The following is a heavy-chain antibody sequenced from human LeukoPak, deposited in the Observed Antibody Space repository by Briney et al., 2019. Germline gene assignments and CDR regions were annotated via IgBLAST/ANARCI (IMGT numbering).Heavy chain of an antibody. CDR1: GFTFSDYR. V-gene: IGHV3-48*02. D-gene: IGHD6-19*01. CDR2: ISRSGSII. J-gene: IGHJ4*02. CDR3: ARDPADSGWYFDH. Sequence: GGSLRLSCVASGFTFSDYRMTWVRQAPGKGLEWVSYISRSGSIIYYADSVKGRFIVSRDSVKNSLYLQMNSLRDEDTAVYYCARDPADSGWYFDHWGPGTLVTVSS.